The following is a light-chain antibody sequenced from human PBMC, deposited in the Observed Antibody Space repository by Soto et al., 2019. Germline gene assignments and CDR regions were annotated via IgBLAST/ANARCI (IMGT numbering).Light chain of an antibody. V-gene: IGLV2-14*03. CDR2: DVS. J-gene: IGLJ1*01. CDR1: SSDVGAYNY. CDR3: SSYTNSKSYV. Sequence: QSALTQPASVSGSPGQSITISCTGTSSDVGAYNYVSWYQQHPGKVPKLMIYDVSNRPSGVSNRFSGSKSGNTASLTLSGLQAEDEADYYCSSYTNSKSYVFGTGTMVTVL.